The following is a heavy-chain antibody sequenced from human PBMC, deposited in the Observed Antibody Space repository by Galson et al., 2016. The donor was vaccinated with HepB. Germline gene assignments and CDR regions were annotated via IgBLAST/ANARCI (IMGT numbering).Heavy chain of an antibody. J-gene: IGHJ4*02. CDR2: ITSTGGST. CDR3: VNPVPSDSNILNGYLFH. Sequence: SLRLSCAASGFTFTMYTMNWVRQAPGKGLEWVSAITSTGGSTYYAVSVKGRFSISRDNSKNTLYLQMNSLRAEDTAIYHCVNPVPSDSNILNGYLFHWGQGTLVTVSS. V-gene: IGHV3-23*01. D-gene: IGHD3-9*01. CDR1: GFTFTMYT.